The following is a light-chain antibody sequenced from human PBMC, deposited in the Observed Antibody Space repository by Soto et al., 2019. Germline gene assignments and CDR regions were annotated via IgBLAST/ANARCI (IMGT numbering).Light chain of an antibody. CDR2: TAS. CDR3: QQFQSYPVT. Sequence: DIQMTQSPSSLSASVGDRVTITCRASQGISNSLAWYQQKPGKAPKSLIYTASNLESGVPSRFSRSGYGTDFTLTISSLQPEDFATYYCQQFQSYPVTLGGGTKVEV. V-gene: IGKV1-16*01. CDR1: QGISNS. J-gene: IGKJ4*01.